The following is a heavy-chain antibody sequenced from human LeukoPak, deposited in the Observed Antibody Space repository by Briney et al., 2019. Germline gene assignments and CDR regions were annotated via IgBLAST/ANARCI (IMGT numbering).Heavy chain of an antibody. J-gene: IGHJ6*03. V-gene: IGHV4-34*01. CDR3: ARGSLAVAGTVLTQYYYYMDV. CDR1: GGSFSGYY. CDR2: INHSGST. Sequence: SETLSLTCAVYGGSFSGYYWSWIRQPPGKGLEWIGEINHSGSTNYNPSLKSRVTISVDTSKNQFSLKLSSATAADTAVYYCARGSLAVAGTVLTQYYYYMDVWGKGTTVTISS. D-gene: IGHD6-19*01.